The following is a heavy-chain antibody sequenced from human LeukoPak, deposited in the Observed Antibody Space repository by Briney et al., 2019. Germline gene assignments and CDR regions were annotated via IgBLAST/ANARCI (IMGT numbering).Heavy chain of an antibody. D-gene: IGHD4-17*01. CDR3: ARGYGDLGY. J-gene: IGHJ4*02. Sequence: GGSLRLSCAASGFTFSSYTMNWVRQAPGKGLEWVSSISSSSIYIYYADSVKGRFTISRDNAKSSLYLQMNRLRAEGTAVYYCARGYGDLGYWGQGTLVTVSS. V-gene: IGHV3-21*01. CDR1: GFTFSSYT. CDR2: ISSSSIYI.